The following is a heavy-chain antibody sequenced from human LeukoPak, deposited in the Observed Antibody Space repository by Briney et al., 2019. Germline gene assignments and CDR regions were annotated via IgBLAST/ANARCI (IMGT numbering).Heavy chain of an antibody. V-gene: IGHV3-23*01. J-gene: IGHJ6*03. Sequence: PGGSLRLSCAASGFTFSSYGMSWVRQAPGKGLEWVSAISGSGGSTYYADSVKGRFTISRDNSKSTLYLQMNSLRAEDTAVYYCAKEFRRGSYTTDYYYYYMDVWGKGTTVTVSS. D-gene: IGHD1-26*01. CDR3: AKEFRRGSYTTDYYYYYMDV. CDR2: ISGSGGST. CDR1: GFTFSSYG.